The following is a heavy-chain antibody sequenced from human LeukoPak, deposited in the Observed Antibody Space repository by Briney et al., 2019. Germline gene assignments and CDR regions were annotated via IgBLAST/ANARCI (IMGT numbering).Heavy chain of an antibody. CDR3: AKERIVVVVEYYFDY. CDR2: ISGSGGST. Sequence: GGSLRLSCSASGFPFSSYAMHWVRQAPGKGLEWVSAISGSGGSTYCADSVKGRFTISRDNSKNTLYLQMNSLRAEDTAVYYCAKERIVVVVEYYFDYWGQGTLVTVSS. CDR1: GFPFSSYA. J-gene: IGHJ4*02. V-gene: IGHV3-23*01. D-gene: IGHD3-22*01.